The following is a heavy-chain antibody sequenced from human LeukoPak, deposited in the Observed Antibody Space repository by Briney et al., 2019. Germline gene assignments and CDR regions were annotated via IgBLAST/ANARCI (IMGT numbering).Heavy chain of an antibody. V-gene: IGHV3-30*18. J-gene: IGHJ4*02. CDR1: GFTFSSYG. D-gene: IGHD1-7*01. CDR2: ISYDGSNK. Sequence: GGSLRLSSAASGFTFSSYGMHWVRQAPGKGLEWVAVISYDGSNKYYADSVKGRFTISRDNSKNTLYLQMNSLRAEDTAVYYCAKDFGEQLELRLFDYWGQGTLVTVSS. CDR3: AKDFGEQLELRLFDY.